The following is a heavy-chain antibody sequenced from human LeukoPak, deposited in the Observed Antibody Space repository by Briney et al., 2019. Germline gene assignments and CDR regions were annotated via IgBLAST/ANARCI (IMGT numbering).Heavy chain of an antibody. D-gene: IGHD3-22*01. CDR3: ARGNYDSSGYYSRFDY. V-gene: IGHV4-30-2*01. CDR1: GGSISSGGYY. J-gene: IGHJ4*02. CDR2: IYHSGST. Sequence: SETLSLTCTVSGGSISSGGYYWSWIRQPPGKGLEWIGYIYHSGSTYYNPSLKSRVTISVDRSKNQFSLKLSSVTAADTAVYYCARGNYDSSGYYSRFDYWGQGTLVTVSS.